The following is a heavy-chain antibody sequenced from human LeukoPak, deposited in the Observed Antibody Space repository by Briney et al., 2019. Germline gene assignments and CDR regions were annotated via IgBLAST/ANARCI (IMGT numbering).Heavy chain of an antibody. J-gene: IGHJ4*02. CDR3: ARRSLALDY. CDR2: IIPILGIA. Sequence: SVKLSCKASGGTFSSYAISWVRQAPGQGLERMERIIPILGIANYAQKFQGRVTTTADKSTSTAYRELSSLRSEDTAVYYCARRSLALDYWGQGTLVTVSS. CDR1: GGTFSSYA. V-gene: IGHV1-69*04.